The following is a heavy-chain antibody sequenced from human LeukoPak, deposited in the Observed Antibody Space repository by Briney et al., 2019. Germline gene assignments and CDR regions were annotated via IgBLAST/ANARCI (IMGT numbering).Heavy chain of an antibody. V-gene: IGHV3-23*01. CDR1: GFTFSSYA. J-gene: IGHJ4*02. CDR2: ISGSGGST. Sequence: GGSLRLSCAASGFTFSSYAMSWVRQAPGKGLEWVSIISGSGGSTYYADSVKGRFTISRDNAKNTLSLQMNSLRAEDTAVFYCVRVACSSMTSCATVDYWGQGTLVTVSS. CDR3: VRVACSSMTSCATVDY. D-gene: IGHD2-2*01.